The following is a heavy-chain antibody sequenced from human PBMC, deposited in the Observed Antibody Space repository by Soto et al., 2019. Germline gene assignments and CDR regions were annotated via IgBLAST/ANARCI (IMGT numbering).Heavy chain of an antibody. CDR2: INHSGST. J-gene: IGHJ3*02. CDR3: ARAKRDYYDSSGYYYPNNAFDI. D-gene: IGHD3-22*01. V-gene: IGHV4-34*01. Sequence: SETLSLTCAVYGGSFSGYYWSWIRQPPGKGLEWIGEINHSGSTNYNPSLKSRVTISVDTSKNQFSLKLSSVTAADTAVYYCARAKRDYYDSSGYYYPNNAFDIWGQGTMVTVSS. CDR1: GGSFSGYY.